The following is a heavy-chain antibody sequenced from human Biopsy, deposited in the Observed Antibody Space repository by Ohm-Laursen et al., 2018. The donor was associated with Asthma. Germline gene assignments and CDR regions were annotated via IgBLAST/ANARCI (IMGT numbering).Heavy chain of an antibody. D-gene: IGHD2-2*01. J-gene: IGHJ4*02. V-gene: IGHV1-69*13. CDR1: GRTFNTYV. CDR3: ARKAGSCISRTCYSLDF. Sequence: VASVKVFCKSLGRTFNTYVIGWARQAPGQGLEWMGGINSEFGTTTYTQKFQDRVTITADDSTSTVYMELSSLRSEDTAVYYCARKAGSCISRTCYSLDFWGQGTLVTVSS. CDR2: INSEFGTT.